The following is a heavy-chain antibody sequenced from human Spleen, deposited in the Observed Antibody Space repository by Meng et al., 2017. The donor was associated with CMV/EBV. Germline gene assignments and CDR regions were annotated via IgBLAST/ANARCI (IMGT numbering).Heavy chain of an antibody. CDR2: VNSDGTST. V-gene: IGHV3-74*01. D-gene: IGHD3-3*01. Sequence: GESLKISCAASGFTFSSYAMHWVRQAPGKGLVWVSRVNSDGTSTSYADSVKGRFSISRDNAKNTLYLQMNSLRVEDTAVYYCARDHDFWSGYPSGYFDLWGRGTLVTVSS. CDR3: ARDHDFWSGYPSGYFDL. J-gene: IGHJ2*01. CDR1: GFTFSSYA.